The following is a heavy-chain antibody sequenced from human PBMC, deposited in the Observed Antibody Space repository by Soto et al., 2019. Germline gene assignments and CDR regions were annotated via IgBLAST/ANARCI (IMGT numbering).Heavy chain of an antibody. Sequence: QITLKESGPTLVKPTQTLTLTCTFSGFSLSTSGVGVGWIRQPPGKALEWLALIYWDDDKRYSPSLKSRLTITNVTCKNLLVRILTNMDPLDSVTYYCAHGYYNIFTVHPNWGQGTLVTVSS. CDR1: GFSLSTSGVG. J-gene: IGHJ4*02. D-gene: IGHD3-9*01. V-gene: IGHV2-5*02. CDR3: AHGYYNIFTVHPN. CDR2: IYWDDDK.